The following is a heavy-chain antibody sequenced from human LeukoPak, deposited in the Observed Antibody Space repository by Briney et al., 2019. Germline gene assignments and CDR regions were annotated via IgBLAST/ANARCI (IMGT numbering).Heavy chain of an antibody. CDR2: ISSSSSYI. V-gene: IGHV3-21*01. CDR1: GINFRSSG. Sequence: GGSLRLSCAASGINFRSSGMNWVRQAPGKGLEWVSSISSSSSYIYYADSVKGRFTIPRDNAKNSLYLQMNSLRAEDTAVYYCATLTAANNWFDPWGQGTLVTVSS. CDR3: ATLTAANNWFDP. J-gene: IGHJ5*02. D-gene: IGHD6-13*01.